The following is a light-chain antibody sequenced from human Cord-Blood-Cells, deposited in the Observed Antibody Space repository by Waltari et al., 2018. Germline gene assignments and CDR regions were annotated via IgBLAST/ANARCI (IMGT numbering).Light chain of an antibody. V-gene: IGLV2-14*01. CDR2: DVS. Sequence: QRAMTPPHPLRGSPLQPSTISGPGTSGDDGGVSYLTSYQQHPGKAPKLMIYDVSNRPSGVSNRFSGSKSGNTASLTISGLQAEDEADYYCSSYTSSSTLYVFGTGTKVTVL. CDR3: SSYTSSSTLYV. J-gene: IGLJ1*01. CDR1: SGDDGGVSY.